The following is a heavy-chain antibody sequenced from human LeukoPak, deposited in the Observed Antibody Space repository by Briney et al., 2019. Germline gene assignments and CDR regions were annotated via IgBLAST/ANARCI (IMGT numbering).Heavy chain of an antibody. CDR3: ARMALDGGDSIGFDS. D-gene: IGHD2-21*02. CDR1: GYTFTDYF. Sequence: GGSVSVSCKASGYTFTDYFIHWVRQAPGQGREGMGGINPKIGDASYAQTFQDRVTMTRYRSINTAYMELTRLTSDDTAVYYCARMALDGGDSIGFDSWGQGTLVTVSS. J-gene: IGHJ5*01. CDR2: INPKIGDA. V-gene: IGHV1-2*02.